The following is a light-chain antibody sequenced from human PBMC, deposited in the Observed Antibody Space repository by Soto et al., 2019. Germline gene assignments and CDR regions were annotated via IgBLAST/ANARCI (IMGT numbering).Light chain of an antibody. J-gene: IGLJ2*01. CDR3: SSYTTSSTLV. V-gene: IGLV2-14*01. Sequence: QSALSQPASVSGSPGQSITISCTGSSSDVGGFNYVSWYQQHPGKAPKVMIHDVSKRPLGVSNRFSGSNSGNTASLTISGLQAEDEADYYCSSYTTSSTLVFGGGTKLTVL. CDR2: DVS. CDR1: SSDVGGFNY.